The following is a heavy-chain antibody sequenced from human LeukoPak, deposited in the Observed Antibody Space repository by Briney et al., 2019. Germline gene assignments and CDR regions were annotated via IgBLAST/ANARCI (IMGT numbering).Heavy chain of an antibody. V-gene: IGHV4-39*01. CDR3: VRGSTLRHYQY. CDR2: IYYSGST. Sequence: SETLSLTCTVSGGSMSSYYWGWIRQPPGKGLEWIGSIYYSGSTYYNPSLKSRVTVSVDTSKNQFSLKLSSVTAADTAVYYCVRGSTLRHYQYWGQGTLVTVSS. CDR1: GGSMSSYY. D-gene: IGHD3-16*01. J-gene: IGHJ4*02.